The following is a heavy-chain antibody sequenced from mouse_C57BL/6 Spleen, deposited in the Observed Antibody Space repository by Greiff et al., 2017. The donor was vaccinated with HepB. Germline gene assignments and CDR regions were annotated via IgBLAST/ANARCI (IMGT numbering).Heavy chain of an antibody. V-gene: IGHV1-26*01. CDR2: INPNNGGT. Sequence: VQLQQSGPELVKPGASVKISCKASGYTFTDYYMNWVKQSHGKSLEWIGDINPNNGGTSYNQKFKGKAKLTVDKSSSTAYMELRSLTSEDSAVYYCARKGYSHYDYWGQGTTLTVSS. CDR1: GYTFTDYY. CDR3: ARKGYSHYDY. D-gene: IGHD2-5*01. J-gene: IGHJ2*01.